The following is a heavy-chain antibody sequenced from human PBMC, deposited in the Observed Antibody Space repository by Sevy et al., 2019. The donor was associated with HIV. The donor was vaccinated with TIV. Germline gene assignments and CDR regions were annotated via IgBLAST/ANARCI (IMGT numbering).Heavy chain of an antibody. CDR3: AHETIGRFDS. J-gene: IGHJ4*02. CDR1: GFTFSVYW. V-gene: IGHV3-7*01. Sequence: GGYLRLSCAASGFTFSVYWMNWVRQAPGKGLEWVANIKGDGSDKHYVDSVEGRFTSSRDNGKNLHYLQMNSLRVEDTAVYYCAHETIGRFDSWGQGTLVTVSS. CDR2: IKGDGSDK. D-gene: IGHD3-16*01.